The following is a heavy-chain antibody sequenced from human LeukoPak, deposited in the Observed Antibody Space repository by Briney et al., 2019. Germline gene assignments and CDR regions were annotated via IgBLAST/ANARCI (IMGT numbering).Heavy chain of an antibody. D-gene: IGHD1-26*01. CDR2: IRSKAYGGTT. CDR3: TRGRRATHDY. CDR1: GFSFSSYA. Sequence: GGSLRLSCATSGFSFSSYAMSWVRQAPGKGLEWVGFIRSKAYGGTTEYAASVKGRFTISRDDSKSIAYLQMNSLKTEDTAVYYCTRGRRATHDYWGQGTLVTVSS. J-gene: IGHJ4*02. V-gene: IGHV3-49*04.